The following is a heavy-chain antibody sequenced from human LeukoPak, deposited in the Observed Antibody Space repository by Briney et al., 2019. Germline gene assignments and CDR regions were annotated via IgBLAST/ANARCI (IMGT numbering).Heavy chain of an antibody. CDR3: VRDKVGFDY. CDR2: IKQDGSEK. Sequence: GGSLRLSCAASGFTFSSSWMSWVRQAPGKGLEWVANIKQDGSEKYYVDSVKGRFTISRDNAKSSLYLQMNSLRAEDTAVYYCVRDKVGFDYWGQGTLVTVSS. J-gene: IGHJ4*02. V-gene: IGHV3-7*03. CDR1: GFTFSSSW.